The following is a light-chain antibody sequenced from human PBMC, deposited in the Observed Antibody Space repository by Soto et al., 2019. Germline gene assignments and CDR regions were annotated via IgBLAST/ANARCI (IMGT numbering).Light chain of an antibody. CDR3: TSYTSSSTLYV. J-gene: IGLJ1*01. CDR2: DVR. V-gene: IGLV2-14*01. Sequence: QSVLTQPASVSGSPGQSITISCTGTSSDVGGYNYVSWYQQHPGKAPKLMIYDVRNRASGASNRFSGSKSGNTASLTISGLQAEDVADYYCTSYTSSSTLYVFGTGTNVTVL. CDR1: SSDVGGYNY.